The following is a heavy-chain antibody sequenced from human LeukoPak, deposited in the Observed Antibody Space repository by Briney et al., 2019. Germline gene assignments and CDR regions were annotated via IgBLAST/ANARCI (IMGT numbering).Heavy chain of an antibody. CDR1: GFTFSSYS. CDR3: AKDSPVATW. J-gene: IGHJ4*02. Sequence: GGSLRLSCAASGFTFSSYSMNWVRQAPGKGLEWVSSISYSSSYVYSADSVKGRFTISRDNAKNTLYLQMDSLRADDTAKYYCAKDSPVATWWGQGTLVTVSS. CDR2: ISYSSSYV. V-gene: IGHV3-21*04. D-gene: IGHD1-26*01.